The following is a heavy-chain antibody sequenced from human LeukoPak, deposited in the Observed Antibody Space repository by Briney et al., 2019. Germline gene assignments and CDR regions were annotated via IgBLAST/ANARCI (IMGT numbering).Heavy chain of an antibody. D-gene: IGHD1-26*01. CDR3: ARDRSGGNANFDY. CDR1: EGTFSSYA. CDR2: IIPILGIA. J-gene: IGHJ4*02. Sequence: GSSVKVSCKASEGTFSSYAISWVRQAPGQGLEWMGRIIPILGIANYAQKFQGRVTITADKSTSTAYMELSSLRSEDTAVYYCARDRSGGNANFDYWGQGTLVTVSS. V-gene: IGHV1-69*04.